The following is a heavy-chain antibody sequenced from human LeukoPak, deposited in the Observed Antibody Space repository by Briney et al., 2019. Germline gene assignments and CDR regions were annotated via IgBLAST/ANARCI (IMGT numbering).Heavy chain of an antibody. CDR3: ARDSVGATWGYYYYYHYMDV. V-gene: IGHV1-2*02. J-gene: IGHJ6*03. CDR2: INPNSGGT. D-gene: IGHD1-26*01. Sequence: ASVKVSCKASGYTFTGYYMHWVRQAPGQGLEWMGWINPNSGGTNYAQKFQGRVTMTRDTSISTAYMELSRLRSDDTAVYYCARDSVGATWGYYYYYHYMDVWGKGTTVTVSS. CDR1: GYTFTGYY.